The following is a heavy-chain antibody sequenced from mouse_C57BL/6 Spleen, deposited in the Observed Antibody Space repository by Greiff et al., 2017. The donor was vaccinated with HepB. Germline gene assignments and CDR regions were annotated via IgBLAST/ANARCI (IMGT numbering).Heavy chain of an antibody. CDR1: GYTFTSYW. Sequence: QVQLQQPGAELVKPGASVKMSCKASGYTFTSYWITWVKQRPGQGLEWIGDIYPGSGSTNYNEKFKSKATLTVDTSSSTAYMQLSSLTSEDSAVYYCAREGIGVVATNFDYWGQGTTLTVSS. CDR2: IYPGSGST. D-gene: IGHD1-1*01. V-gene: IGHV1-55*01. J-gene: IGHJ2*01. CDR3: AREGIGVVATNFDY.